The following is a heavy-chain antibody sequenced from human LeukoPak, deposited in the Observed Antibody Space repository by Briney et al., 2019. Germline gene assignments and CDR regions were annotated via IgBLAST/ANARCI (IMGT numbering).Heavy chain of an antibody. CDR1: GFTLSKHW. CDR2: IKQDGSEK. D-gene: IGHD2-2*01. V-gene: IGHV3-7*03. CDR3: ARDIGDCSSLSCYDQYYYMDV. J-gene: IGHJ6*03. Sequence: GGSLRLSCAASGFTLSKHWMTWVRQAPGKGLECVAIIKQDGSEKYYVNSVKGRFTISRDNSKNTVYLQTNSLRAEDTAVYYCARDIGDCSSLSCYDQYYYMDVWGKGTTVTVSS.